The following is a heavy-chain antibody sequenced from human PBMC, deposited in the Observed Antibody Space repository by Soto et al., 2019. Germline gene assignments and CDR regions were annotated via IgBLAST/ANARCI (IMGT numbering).Heavy chain of an antibody. Sequence: GGSLRLSCAASGFDASVNFMTRVRQAPGKGLEWVSAINNAFNTFYADSVTGRFTISRDNSKNTLYLQMNSLRVEDTAMYYCVRENYYYGMDVWGQGTAVTVSS. CDR3: VRENYYYGMDV. CDR1: GFDASVNF. J-gene: IGHJ6*02. V-gene: IGHV3-66*01. CDR2: INNAFNT.